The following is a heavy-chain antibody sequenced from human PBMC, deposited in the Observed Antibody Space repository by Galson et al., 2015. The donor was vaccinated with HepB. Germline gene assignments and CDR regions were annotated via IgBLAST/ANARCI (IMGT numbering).Heavy chain of an antibody. D-gene: IGHD1-1*01. CDR3: ARDLRGTAPPYYYYGMDV. CDR1: GDSVSSNSAA. V-gene: IGHV6-1*01. Sequence: CAISGDSVSSNSAAWNWIRQSPSRGLEWLGRTYYRSKWYNDYAVSVKSRITINPDTSKNQFSLQLNSVTPEDTAVYYCARDLRGTAPPYYYYGMDVWGQGTTVTVSS. CDR2: TYYRSKWYN. J-gene: IGHJ6*02.